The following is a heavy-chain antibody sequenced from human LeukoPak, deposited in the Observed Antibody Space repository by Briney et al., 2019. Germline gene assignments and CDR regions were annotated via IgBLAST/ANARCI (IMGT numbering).Heavy chain of an antibody. V-gene: IGHV3-48*02. Sequence: GGSLRLSCAVSGFTFSNYGMHWVRQAPGKGLEWVSHINSDTNITPYTASVSGRFTISRDNAKNSLYLHVNSLRDEDTAVYYCVRDHDWSFDLWGQGALVTVSS. J-gene: IGHJ4*02. CDR2: INSDTNIT. CDR3: VRDHDWSFDL. D-gene: IGHD1-1*01. CDR1: GFTFSNYG.